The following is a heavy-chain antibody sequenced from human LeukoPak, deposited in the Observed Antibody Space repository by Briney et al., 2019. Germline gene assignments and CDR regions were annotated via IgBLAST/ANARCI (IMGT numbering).Heavy chain of an antibody. D-gene: IGHD3-3*01. CDR2: ISGSGGST. J-gene: IGHJ4*02. CDR3: AKRFPLRFLEWLLFDY. CDR1: GFTFSSYA. Sequence: PGGSLRLSCAASGFTFSSYAMSWVRQAPGKGLEWVSAISGSGGSTYYADSVKGRFTISRDNSKNTLYLQMNSLRAEDTAVYYCAKRFPLRFLEWLLFDYWGQGTLATVSS. V-gene: IGHV3-23*01.